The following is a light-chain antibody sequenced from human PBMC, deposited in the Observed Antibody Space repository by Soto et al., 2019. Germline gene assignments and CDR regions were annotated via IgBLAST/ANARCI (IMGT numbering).Light chain of an antibody. CDR3: QHYGTSPPYT. J-gene: IGKJ2*01. Sequence: EIVLTQSPGTLSLSPGEWATLSCRASQSISSSDLAGYQQKPGQAPRLLIYGASSRATVIPDRFSGSGSGTDFTLTISRLESKDFAVYYCQHYGTSPPYTFGQGTKLEI. CDR1: QSISSSD. CDR2: GAS. V-gene: IGKV3-20*01.